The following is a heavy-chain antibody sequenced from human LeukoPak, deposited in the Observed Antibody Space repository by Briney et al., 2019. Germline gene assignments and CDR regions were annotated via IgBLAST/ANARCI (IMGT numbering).Heavy chain of an antibody. CDR2: IYTSGST. J-gene: IGHJ5*02. V-gene: IGHV4-61*02. CDR1: GGSISSGSYY. Sequence: SETLSLTCTVSGGSISSGSYYWSWIRQPAGKGLEWIGRIYTSGSTNYNPSLKSRVTISVDTSKNQFSLKLSSVTAADTAVYYCERDYYDRFDPWGQGTLVTVSS. CDR3: ERDYYDRFDP. D-gene: IGHD3-22*01.